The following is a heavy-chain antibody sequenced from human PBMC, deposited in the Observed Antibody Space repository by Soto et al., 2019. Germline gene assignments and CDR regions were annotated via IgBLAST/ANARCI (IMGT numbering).Heavy chain of an antibody. CDR3: ASKFGYCSGGSCYSGVNCFDP. CDR2: MNPNSGNT. D-gene: IGHD2-15*01. CDR1: GYTFTSYD. J-gene: IGHJ5*02. V-gene: IGHV1-8*01. Sequence: ASVKVSCKASGYTFTSYDINWVRQATGQGLEWMGWMNPNSGNTGYAQKFQGRVTMTRNTSISTAHMELSSLRSEDPAVYYCASKFGYCSGGSCYSGVNCFDPWGQGTLVTVSS.